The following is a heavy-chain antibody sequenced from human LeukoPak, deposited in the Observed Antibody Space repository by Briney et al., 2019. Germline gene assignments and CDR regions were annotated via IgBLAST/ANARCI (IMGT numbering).Heavy chain of an antibody. CDR2: ISSSSSTI. D-gene: IGHD3-9*01. V-gene: IGHV3-48*01. Sequence: GGSLRLSCAASGFTFSSYSTNWVRQAPGKGLEWVSYISSSSSTIYYADSAKGRFTISRDNAKNSLYLQMNSLRAEDTAVYYCAREPPYYDILTGPDYWGQGTLVTVSS. CDR1: GFTFSSYS. J-gene: IGHJ4*02. CDR3: AREPPYYDILTGPDY.